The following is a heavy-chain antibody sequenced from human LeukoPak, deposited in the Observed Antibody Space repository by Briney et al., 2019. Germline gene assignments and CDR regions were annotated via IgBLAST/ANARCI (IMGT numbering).Heavy chain of an antibody. V-gene: IGHV3-15*01. J-gene: IGHJ4*02. CDR2: IKSKTDGGTT. CDR1: GFTFSNAW. Sequence: GGSLRLSCAASGFTFSNAWMSWVRQAPGKGLEWVGRIKSKTDGGTTDYAAPVKGRFTISRDDSKNTLYLQMNSLKTEDTAVYYCTTDEDYCSSTSCYYIDYWGQGTLVTVSS. D-gene: IGHD2-2*01. CDR3: TTDEDYCSSTSCYYIDY.